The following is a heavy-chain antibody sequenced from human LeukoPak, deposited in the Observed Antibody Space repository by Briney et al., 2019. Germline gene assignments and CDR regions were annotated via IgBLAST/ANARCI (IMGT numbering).Heavy chain of an antibody. V-gene: IGHV3-7*01. Sequence: PGGSLRLSCAASGFTFSSYAMSWVRQAPGKGLEWVANIKEDGSEKKYVDSVKGRFTVSRDNVKNALFMQMNSLKVEDTAVYYCVRDRGGPLDYWGQGTLVTVSS. CDR2: IKEDGSEK. D-gene: IGHD2-15*01. CDR1: GFTFSSYA. J-gene: IGHJ4*02. CDR3: VRDRGGPLDY.